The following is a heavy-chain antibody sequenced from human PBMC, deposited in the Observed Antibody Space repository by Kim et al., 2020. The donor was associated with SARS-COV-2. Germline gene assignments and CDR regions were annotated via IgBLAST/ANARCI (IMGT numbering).Heavy chain of an antibody. D-gene: IGHD3-3*01. CDR3: ARDYDFWSGYYTY. J-gene: IGHJ4*02. Sequence: YADSVKGRFTISRDNAKNSLYLQMNSLRAEDTAVYYCARDYDFWSGYYTYWGQGTLVTVSS. V-gene: IGHV3-11*05.